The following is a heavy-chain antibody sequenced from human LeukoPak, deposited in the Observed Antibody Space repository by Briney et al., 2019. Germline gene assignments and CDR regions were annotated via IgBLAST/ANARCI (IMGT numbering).Heavy chain of an antibody. D-gene: IGHD3-22*01. Sequence: GGSLRLSCAASGFTFSSYAMSWVRQAPGRGLEWVANIKQDGSEKYYVDSMKGRFTISRDNAKSSLFLQMNSLRAEDTAVYYCVRDDDRPDNGLDYWGQGTLVTVSS. CDR1: GFTFSSYA. V-gene: IGHV3-7*01. J-gene: IGHJ4*02. CDR3: VRDDDRPDNGLDY. CDR2: IKQDGSEK.